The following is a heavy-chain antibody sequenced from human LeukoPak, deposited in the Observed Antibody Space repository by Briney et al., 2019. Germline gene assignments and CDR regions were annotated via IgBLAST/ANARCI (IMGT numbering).Heavy chain of an antibody. CDR3: ATDYGGGYFDY. J-gene: IGHJ4*02. D-gene: IGHD3-16*01. CDR1: RFTCSRYW. V-gene: IGHV3-7*01. Sequence: GGSLRLSCVVSRFTCSRYWMAWVRQAPGKGPEWVAQIKEDGSEKYYMDFVGGRFTISRDNAKNSLYLQMNSLRVEDTAVYYCATDYGGGYFDYWGQGTLVTVSS. CDR2: IKEDGSEK.